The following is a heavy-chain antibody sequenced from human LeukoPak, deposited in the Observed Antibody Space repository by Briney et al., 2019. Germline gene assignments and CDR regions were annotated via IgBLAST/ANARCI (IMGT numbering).Heavy chain of an antibody. CDR3: AKTQGIAATPRWFDY. D-gene: IGHD6-13*01. V-gene: IGHV3-30-3*02. CDR1: GFTFSSYA. CDR2: ISYDGSNK. Sequence: GRSLRLSCAASGFTFSSYAMHWVRQAPGKGLEWVAVISYDGSNKYYADSVKGRFTISRDNSKNTLYLQMNSLRAEDTAVYYCAKTQGIAATPRWFDYWGQGTLVTVSS. J-gene: IGHJ4*02.